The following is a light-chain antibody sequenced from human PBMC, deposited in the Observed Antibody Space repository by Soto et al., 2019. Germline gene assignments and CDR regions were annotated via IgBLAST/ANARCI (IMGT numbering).Light chain of an antibody. V-gene: IGLV2-8*01. CDR3: YSYAGRNIWV. CDR2: GVT. J-gene: IGLJ3*02. CDR1: GSDMGAYNF. Sequence: QSALAQPPSASGSPGQSVTISCTGSGSDMGAYNFVSWYQQHPGKAPKLMIFGVTERPSGVPDRFSGSKSGNTASLTVSGLQADEEAVYYCYSYAGRNIWVFGGGTKLTVL.